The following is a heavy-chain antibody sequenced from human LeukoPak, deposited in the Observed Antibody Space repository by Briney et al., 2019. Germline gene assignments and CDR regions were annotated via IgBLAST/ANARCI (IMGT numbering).Heavy chain of an antibody. D-gene: IGHD1-26*01. CDR2: IDYSGNT. V-gene: IGHV4-39*07. Sequence: SETLSLTCSVSGGSMNSNSYYWGWIRQPPEKGLEWIASIDYSGNTYYNPTLKSRLTISADTSNNQFSLKLSSVTAADTAVYYCARDTTSIGFDPWGQGTLVTVSS. CDR1: GGSMNSNSYY. J-gene: IGHJ5*02. CDR3: ARDTTSIGFDP.